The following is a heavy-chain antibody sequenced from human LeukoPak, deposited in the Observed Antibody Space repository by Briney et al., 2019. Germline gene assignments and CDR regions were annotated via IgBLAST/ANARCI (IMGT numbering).Heavy chain of an antibody. CDR2: ISSSGSTI. D-gene: IGHD5-12*01. Sequence: GGSLRLSCAASGFTFSDYYMSWIRQAPGKGLEWVSYISSSGSTIYYADSVKGRFTISRDNAKNTLYLQMNSLRAEDTAVYYCAREHIVATYFDYWGQGTLVTVSS. CDR3: AREHIVATYFDY. CDR1: GFTFSDYY. J-gene: IGHJ4*02. V-gene: IGHV3-11*01.